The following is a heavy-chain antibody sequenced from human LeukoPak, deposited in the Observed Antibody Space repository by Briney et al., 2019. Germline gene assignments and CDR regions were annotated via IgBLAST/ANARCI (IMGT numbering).Heavy chain of an antibody. Sequence: KTSETLSLTCAVYGGSFSGYYWSWIRQPPGKGLEWIGEINHSGSTNYNPSLKSRVTISVDTSKNQFSLKLSSVTAADTAVYYCARRDLVVPAVISWFDPWGQGTLVTVSS. V-gene: IGHV4-34*01. CDR3: ARRDLVVPAVISWFDP. CDR2: INHSGST. J-gene: IGHJ5*02. CDR1: GGSFSGYY. D-gene: IGHD2-2*01.